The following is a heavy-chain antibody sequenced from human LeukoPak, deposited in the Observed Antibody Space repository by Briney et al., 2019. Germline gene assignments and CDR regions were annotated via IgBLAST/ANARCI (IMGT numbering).Heavy chain of an antibody. CDR3: ARIGSGSGWYDYYYYGMDV. D-gene: IGHD6-19*01. Sequence: SETLSLTCTVSGGSISSYYWSWIRQPPGKGLEWIGYIYYGGSTNYNPSLKSRVTISVDTSKNQFSLKLSSVTAADTAVYYCARIGSGSGWYDYYYYGMDVWGKGTTVTVSS. CDR1: GGSISSYY. J-gene: IGHJ6*04. CDR2: IYYGGST. V-gene: IGHV4-59*01.